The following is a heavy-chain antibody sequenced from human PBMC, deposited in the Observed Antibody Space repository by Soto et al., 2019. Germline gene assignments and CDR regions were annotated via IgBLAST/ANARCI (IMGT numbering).Heavy chain of an antibody. Sequence: QVQLVESGGGVVQPGGSLRLSCAASGFTFRNNAMHWVRQAPGKGLECLAVIAHDGSNAFYRDSVKGRFTASRDNSKNTLYLYMNSLRSEDTGVYYCARGDREDILVVVGARPGEYGTDIWGQGTTVIVSS. CDR2: IAHDGSNA. J-gene: IGHJ6*02. CDR1: GFTFRNNA. D-gene: IGHD2-15*01. V-gene: IGHV3-30-3*01. CDR3: ARGDREDILVVVGARPGEYGTDI.